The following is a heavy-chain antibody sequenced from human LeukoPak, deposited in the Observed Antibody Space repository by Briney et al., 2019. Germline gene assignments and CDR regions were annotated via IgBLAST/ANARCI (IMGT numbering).Heavy chain of an antibody. CDR2: ISSSSSTI. CDR3: ARDLMATSSNWFDP. CDR1: GSTFSSYS. V-gene: IGHV3-48*04. D-gene: IGHD5-24*01. Sequence: GGSLRLSCAAFGSTFSSYSMNWVRQAPGKGLEWVSYISSSSSTIYYADSVKGRFTISRDNAKNSLYLQMNSLRAEDTAVYYCARDLMATSSNWFDPWGQGTLVTVSS. J-gene: IGHJ5*02.